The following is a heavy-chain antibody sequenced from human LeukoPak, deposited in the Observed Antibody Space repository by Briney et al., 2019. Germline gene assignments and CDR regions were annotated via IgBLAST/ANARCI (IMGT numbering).Heavy chain of an antibody. CDR3: ASLAVAGPFDY. V-gene: IGHV3-30-3*01. Sequence: GGSLRLSCAASGFTFSSYAMHWVRQAPGKGLEWVAVISYDGSNKYHADSVKGRFTISRDNSKNTLYLQMNSLRAEDTAVYYCASLAVAGPFDYWGQGTLVTVSS. J-gene: IGHJ4*02. D-gene: IGHD6-19*01. CDR1: GFTFSSYA. CDR2: ISYDGSNK.